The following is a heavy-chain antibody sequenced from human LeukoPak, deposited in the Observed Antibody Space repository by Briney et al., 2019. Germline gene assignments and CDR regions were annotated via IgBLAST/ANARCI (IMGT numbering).Heavy chain of an antibody. CDR3: ARAPGHASGTYYKDY. D-gene: IGHD3-10*01. V-gene: IGHV1-2*02. J-gene: IGHJ4*02. Sequence: ASVKVSCKASGYTFTGYYMHWVRQSPGQGLEWMGWISPSSGGTNYAQKFQGRVTMTSDTSISTAYMDLIRLTSDDTAVYYCARAPGHASGTYYKDYWGQGTLVTVSS. CDR1: GYTFTGYY. CDR2: ISPSSGGT.